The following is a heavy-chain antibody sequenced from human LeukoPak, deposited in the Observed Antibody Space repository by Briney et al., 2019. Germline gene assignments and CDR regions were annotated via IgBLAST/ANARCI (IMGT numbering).Heavy chain of an antibody. V-gene: IGHV3-21*01. D-gene: IGHD5-12*01. CDR2: IGSSGSYI. J-gene: IGHJ3*02. CDR1: GFAFSGDN. CDR3: ARDRAIDIRAYDI. Sequence: GGSLRLSCAASGFAFSGDNMNWVRQAPGKGLEWVSFIGSSGSYIKYADSVKGRFTISRDNAKNSLYLQMNSLRAEDTAMYFCARDRAIDIRAYDIWGQGTMVTVSS.